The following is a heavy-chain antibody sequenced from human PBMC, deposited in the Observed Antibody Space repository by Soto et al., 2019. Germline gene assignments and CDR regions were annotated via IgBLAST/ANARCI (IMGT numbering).Heavy chain of an antibody. CDR3: ARVVYGNSKRFLARWFDP. V-gene: IGHV4-30-4*01. D-gene: IGHD3-3*01. CDR1: GGSINSGEYC. CDR2: IYYSGST. J-gene: IGHJ5*02. Sequence: QVQLQESGPGLVKPSQTLSLTCTVSGGSINSGEYCWSWIRQPPGKGLEWIGYIYYSGSTYYNPSLKSRVTISVDTSKNQFSLKLSSVTAADTAVYYCARVVYGNSKRFLARWFDPWGQGTLVTVSS.